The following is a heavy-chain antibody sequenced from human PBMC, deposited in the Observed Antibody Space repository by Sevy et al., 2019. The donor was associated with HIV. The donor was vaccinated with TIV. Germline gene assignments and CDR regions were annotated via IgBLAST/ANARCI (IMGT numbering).Heavy chain of an antibody. J-gene: IGHJ6*02. D-gene: IGHD1-26*01. V-gene: IGHV3-30*02. Sequence: GGSLRLSCAASGFTFSSYGMHWVSQAPGKGLEWVAFIRYDGNNKYYTGSVKGRFTISRDNSKNTLYLQMNSLRAEDTAVYYCAKGREQGYYYGMDVWGQGTTVTVSS. CDR1: GFTFSSYG. CDR3: AKGREQGYYYGMDV. CDR2: IRYDGNNK.